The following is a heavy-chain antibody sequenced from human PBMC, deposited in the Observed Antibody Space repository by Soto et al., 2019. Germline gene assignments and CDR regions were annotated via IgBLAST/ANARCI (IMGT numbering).Heavy chain of an antibody. D-gene: IGHD3-3*01. CDR2: SFYRGST. J-gene: IGHJ4*01. V-gene: IGHV4-39*01. Sequence: PSETLSLTCTVSGGSISSRSHYWGWIRQSPGKHLEWIGSSFYRGSTHYNPSLKTRVTISVDTSKNQVSLKLYSVTAADTAVYYCATADGFGVLTPFLEYWGQGTLVTVSS. CDR1: GGSISSRSHY. CDR3: ATADGFGVLTPFLEY.